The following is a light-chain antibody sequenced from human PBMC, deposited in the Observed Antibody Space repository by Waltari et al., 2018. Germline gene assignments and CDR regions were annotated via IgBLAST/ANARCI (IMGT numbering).Light chain of an antibody. CDR3: SSYTSSSKGV. Sequence: PGQSITISCTGTSSDVGGYNYVSWYQQHPGKAPKLMIYEVSNRPSGVSNRFSGSKSGNTASLTISGLQAEDEADYYCSSYTSSSKGVFGGGTKLTVL. V-gene: IGLV2-14*01. CDR2: EVS. CDR1: SSDVGGYNY. J-gene: IGLJ2*01.